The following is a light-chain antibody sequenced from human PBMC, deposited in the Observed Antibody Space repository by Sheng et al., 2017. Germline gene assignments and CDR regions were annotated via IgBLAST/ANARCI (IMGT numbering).Light chain of an antibody. CDR3: QQYDTDPWT. CDR2: ETS. V-gene: IGKV1-16*01. J-gene: IGKJ1*01. Sequence: DVQMTQSPSSLSASVGDGVTFTCRASQGISNSLAWYQQKPGKAPELLISETSTLESGVPSRFSGSGSGTEFTLTISSLQPDDFATYYCQQYDTDPWTFGQGTKVEVK. CDR1: QGISNS.